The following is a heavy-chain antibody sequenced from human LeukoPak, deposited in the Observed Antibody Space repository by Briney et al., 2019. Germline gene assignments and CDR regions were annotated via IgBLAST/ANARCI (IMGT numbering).Heavy chain of an antibody. V-gene: IGHV4-39*07. Sequence: SETLSLTCTVSGGSISSSSYYWGWIRQPPGKGLEWIGSIYYSGSTFYKPSLGSRVSISLDTAKNQFSLKLSSVTAADTAVYYCASNQWPNWYFDLWGRGTLVTVSS. CDR2: IYYSGST. CDR1: GGSISSSSYY. CDR3: ASNQWPNWYFDL. D-gene: IGHD6-19*01. J-gene: IGHJ2*01.